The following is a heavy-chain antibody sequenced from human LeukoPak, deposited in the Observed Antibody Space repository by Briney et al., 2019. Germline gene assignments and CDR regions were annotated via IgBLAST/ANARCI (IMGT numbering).Heavy chain of an antibody. V-gene: IGHV4-39*01. D-gene: IGHD3-10*01. CDR2: IYYSGST. Sequence: PGGSLRLSCAASGFTFTSYSMNWVRQPPGKGLEWIGSIYYSGSTYYNPSLKSRVTISVDTSKNQFSLKLNSVTATDTAVYYCARHYGPWGQGTLVTVSS. J-gene: IGHJ4*02. CDR3: ARHYGP. CDR1: GFTFTSYS.